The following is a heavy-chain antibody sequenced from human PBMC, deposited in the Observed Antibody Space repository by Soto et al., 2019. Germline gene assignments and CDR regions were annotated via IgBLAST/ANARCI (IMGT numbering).Heavy chain of an antibody. CDR2: ISAYNGNT. V-gene: IGHV1-18*01. CDR3: ARRHYDFWSGYFRPYYYYGMDV. CDR1: GYTFTSYG. J-gene: IGHJ6*02. D-gene: IGHD3-3*01. Sequence: ASVKVSCKASGYTFTSYGISWVRQAPGQGLEWMGWISAYNGNTNYAQKLQGRVTMTTDTSTSTAYMELRSLRSDDTAVYYCARRHYDFWSGYFRPYYYYGMDVWGQGTTVTVSS.